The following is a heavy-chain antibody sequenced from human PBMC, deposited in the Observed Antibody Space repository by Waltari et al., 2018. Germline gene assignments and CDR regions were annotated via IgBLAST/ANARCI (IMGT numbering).Heavy chain of an antibody. V-gene: IGHV4-38-2*02. CDR2: VFHTGSP. Sequence: QLQESGPGLVKPSETLSLTCSVSGFSMTRSYWAWIRQPPGKGLEWIWSVFHTGSPSYNPARKSRVTISVDSSKNQFTLRLTAVTAADTAVYYCAGEKARYGFDVWGQGTTVTVSS. J-gene: IGHJ6*02. CDR1: GFSMTRSY. CDR3: AGEKARYGFDV.